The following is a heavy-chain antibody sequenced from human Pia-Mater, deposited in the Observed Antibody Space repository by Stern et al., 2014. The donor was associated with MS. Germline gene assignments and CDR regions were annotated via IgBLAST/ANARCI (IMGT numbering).Heavy chain of an antibody. V-gene: IGHV1-24*01. J-gene: IGHJ2*01. CDR2: FDPEDGET. CDR1: GYTLTELS. CDR3: AGMVRDDWYFDL. D-gene: IGHD3-10*01. Sequence: QVQLVESGAEVKKPGASVKVSCTVSGYTLTELSMHWVRQAPGKGLEWMGGFDPEDGETIYAQKFQGRVTMTEDTSTDTAYMELSSLRSEDTAVYYCAGMVRDDWYFDLWGRGTLVTVSS.